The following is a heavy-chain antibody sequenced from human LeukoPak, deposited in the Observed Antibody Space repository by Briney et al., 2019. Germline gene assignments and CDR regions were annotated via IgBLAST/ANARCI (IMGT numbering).Heavy chain of an antibody. CDR3: ARPRWELRKDDAFDI. J-gene: IGHJ3*02. D-gene: IGHD1-26*01. Sequence: SETLSLTCTVSGGSISSSSYYWGWIRQPQGKGLEWIGSIYYSGSTYYNPSLKSRVTISVDTSKNQFSLKLSSVTAADTAVYYCARPRWELRKDDAFDIWGQGTMLTVSS. CDR1: GGSISSSSYY. CDR2: IYYSGST. V-gene: IGHV4-39*07.